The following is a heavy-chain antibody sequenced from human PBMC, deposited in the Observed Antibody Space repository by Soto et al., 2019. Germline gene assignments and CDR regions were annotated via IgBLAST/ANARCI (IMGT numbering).Heavy chain of an antibody. D-gene: IGHD3-16*01. CDR1: GFSFNAAW. Sequence: DVYLAESGGDLVKPGGSLRLSCAASGFSFNAAWRNWVRQSPGKGREWVGRIKSRVNGETRDYAGSVRGRFTMSRDDSKNMVYLEMNSLRTEETAVYYCSADLPYWGAYAFDYWGQGILVTVSS. J-gene: IGHJ4*02. CDR2: IKSRVNGETR. CDR3: SADLPYWGAYAFDY. V-gene: IGHV3-15*07.